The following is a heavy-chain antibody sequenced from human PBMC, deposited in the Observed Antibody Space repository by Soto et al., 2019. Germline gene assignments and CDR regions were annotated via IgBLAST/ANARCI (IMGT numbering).Heavy chain of an antibody. Sequence: ASVKVSCKASGYTFTGYYMHWVRQAPGQGLEWVGWINSVNDHTIYSEKFQGRVTITSDTSATTAYMELSSLTSEDTAIYYCARNILGGTTDYWGQGTLVTVSS. D-gene: IGHD1-7*01. CDR3: ARNILGGTTDY. CDR1: GYTFTGYY. CDR2: INSVNDHT. J-gene: IGHJ4*02. V-gene: IGHV1-3*01.